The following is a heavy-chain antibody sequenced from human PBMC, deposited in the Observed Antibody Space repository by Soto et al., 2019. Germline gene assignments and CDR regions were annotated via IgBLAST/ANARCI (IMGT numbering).Heavy chain of an antibody. CDR1: GYTFTSYY. CDR2: INPSGGST. CDR3: ARPPYPGCMNAVCYPLDY. D-gene: IGHD2-8*01. J-gene: IGHJ4*02. V-gene: IGHV1-46*01. Sequence: QVQLVQSGAEVKKPGASVKISCKASGYTFTSYYMHWVRQAPGQGLEWMGIINPSGGSTNYAQKLQGRVAMTSDTPTSTVYMELNSLRSEDTAVYYCARPPYPGCMNAVCYPLDYWGQGTLVTVSS.